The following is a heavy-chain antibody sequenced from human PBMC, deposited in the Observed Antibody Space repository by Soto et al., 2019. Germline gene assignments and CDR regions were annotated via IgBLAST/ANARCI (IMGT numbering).Heavy chain of an antibody. Sequence: SETLSLTCAVYGGYFSGYYWSWIRQPPGKGLEWIGEINHSGSTNYNPSLKSRVTISVDTSKNQFSLKLSSVTAADTAVYYCARVPPTYYYDSSGYYWGQGTLVTVSS. V-gene: IGHV4-34*01. CDR1: GGYFSGYY. CDR2: INHSGST. D-gene: IGHD3-22*01. CDR3: ARVPPTYYYDSSGYY. J-gene: IGHJ4*02.